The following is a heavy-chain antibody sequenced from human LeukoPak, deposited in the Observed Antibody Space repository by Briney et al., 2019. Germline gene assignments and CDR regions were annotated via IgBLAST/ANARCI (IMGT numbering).Heavy chain of an antibody. D-gene: IGHD5-12*01. CDR2: IKQDGSET. J-gene: IGHJ4*02. CDR1: EFTFSGYW. V-gene: IGHV3-7*02. Sequence: GGSLRLSCAASEFTFSGYWMSWFRQAPGKGLEWVATIKQDGSETDYVDSVKGRFTISRDNAKNSLYLQMNSLRIEDTAVYYCVRAQWRRPDYWGQGTLVTVSS. CDR3: VRAQWRRPDY.